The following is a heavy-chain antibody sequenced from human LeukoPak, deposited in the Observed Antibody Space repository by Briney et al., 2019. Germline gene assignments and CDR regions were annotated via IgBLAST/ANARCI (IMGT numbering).Heavy chain of an antibody. CDR1: GGTFSSYA. D-gene: IGHD6-13*01. V-gene: IGHV1-69*13. CDR2: IIPIFGTT. CDR3: ARDDEGIAAGDDAFDI. J-gene: IGHJ3*02. Sequence: GASVKVSCKASGGTFSSYAISWVRQAPRQGLEWMGGIIPIFGTTNYAQKFQGRVTITADESTSTAYMELSSLRSEDTAVYYCARDDEGIAAGDDAFDIWGQGTMVTVSS.